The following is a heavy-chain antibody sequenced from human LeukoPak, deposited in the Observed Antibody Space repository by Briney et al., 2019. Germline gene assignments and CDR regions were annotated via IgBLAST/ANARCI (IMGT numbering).Heavy chain of an antibody. Sequence: SQTLSLTCAISGDSVSSNSAASNWIRQSPSRGLEWLGRTYYRSKWYNDYAVSVKSRITINPDTSKNQFSLQLNSVTPEDTAVYYCTRRGAASDAFDIWGQGTMVTVSS. CDR3: TRRGAASDAFDI. CDR1: GDSVSSNSAA. V-gene: IGHV6-1*01. D-gene: IGHD3-16*01. J-gene: IGHJ3*02. CDR2: TYYRSKWYN.